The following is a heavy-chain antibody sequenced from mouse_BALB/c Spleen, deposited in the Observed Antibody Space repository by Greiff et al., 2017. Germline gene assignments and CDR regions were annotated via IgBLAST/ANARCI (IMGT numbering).Heavy chain of an antibody. V-gene: IGHV5-6*03. Sequence: EVMLVESGGGLVKPGGSLKLSCAASGFTFSSYGMSWVRQTPDKRLEWVATISSGGSYTYYPDSVKGRFTISRDNAKNTLYLQMSSLKSEDTAMYYCARHLLLTHWYFDVWAQGPRSPSPQ. CDR1: GFTFSSYG. J-gene: IGHJ1*01. CDR2: ISSGGSYT. D-gene: IGHD2-1*01. CDR3: ARHLLLTHWYFDV.